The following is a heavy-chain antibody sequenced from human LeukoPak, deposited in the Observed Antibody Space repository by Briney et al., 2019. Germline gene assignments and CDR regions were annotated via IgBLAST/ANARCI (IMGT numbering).Heavy chain of an antibody. CDR1: GGSISSYY. D-gene: IGHD1-26*01. J-gene: IGHJ3*02. Sequence: PSETLSLTCTVSGGSISSYYWSWIRQPPGKGLEWIGYIYYSGSTNYNPSLKSRVTIPVDTSKNQFSLKLSSVTAADTAVYYCARSGSYGDAFDIWGQGTMVTVSS. V-gene: IGHV4-59*01. CDR2: IYYSGST. CDR3: ARSGSYGDAFDI.